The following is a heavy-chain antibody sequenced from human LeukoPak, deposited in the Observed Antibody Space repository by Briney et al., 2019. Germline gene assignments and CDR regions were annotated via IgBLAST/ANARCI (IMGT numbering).Heavy chain of an antibody. J-gene: IGHJ4*02. V-gene: IGHV1-2*02. CDR3: ARGAHIVVVTAIGGPDY. Sequence: ASVKVSCKASGYTFADYYLHWVRLAPGLGLEWMGWINPNSGGTNSAQKFQGRVTMTRDTSISTAYMELSRLRSDDTAVYYCARGAHIVVVTAIGGPDYWGQGTLVTVSS. CDR1: GYTFADYY. CDR2: INPNSGGT. D-gene: IGHD2-21*02.